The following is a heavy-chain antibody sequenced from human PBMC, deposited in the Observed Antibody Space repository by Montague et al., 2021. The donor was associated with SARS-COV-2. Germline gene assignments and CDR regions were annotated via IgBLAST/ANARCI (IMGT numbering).Heavy chain of an antibody. CDR3: ARRSLGYCSGGSCYSAFDP. V-gene: IGHV4-59*01. CDR1: GGSISSYY. D-gene: IGHD2-15*01. CDR2: VYYSGST. Sequence: SETLSLTCTVSGGSISSYYWSWIRQPPGKGLEWIGYVYYSGSTNYNPSLKSRVTISLDTSKNQFSLKLSSVTAADTAVYYCARRSLGYCSGGSCYSAFDPWGQGTLVTVSS. J-gene: IGHJ5*02.